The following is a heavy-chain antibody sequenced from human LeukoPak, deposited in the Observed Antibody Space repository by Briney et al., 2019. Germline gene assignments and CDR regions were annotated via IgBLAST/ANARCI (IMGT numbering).Heavy chain of an antibody. Sequence: ASVKVSCKTSGYTFTNYGISWVRQAPGLGLEWMGWISAYNGNTNYAQKLQGRVTMTTDTSTSTAYMELRSLRSDDTAVYYCARVMHWDIVMARGRGMDVWGQGTTVTVSS. J-gene: IGHJ6*02. CDR2: ISAYNGNT. CDR3: ARVMHWDIVMARGRGMDV. CDR1: GYTFTNYG. V-gene: IGHV1-18*01. D-gene: IGHD5-12*01.